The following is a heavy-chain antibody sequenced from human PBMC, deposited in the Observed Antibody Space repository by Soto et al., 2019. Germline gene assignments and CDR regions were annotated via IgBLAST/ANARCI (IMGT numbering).Heavy chain of an antibody. J-gene: IGHJ6*02. Sequence: ASVKVSFKACGYTFSGYSITWLRQAPGQGLEWMGRISGYNGNTNYARTLRGRLTLTTDTSTSTAYMELRSLTSDDTAVYYCARDVFCGGAPACPDMDVWGQGTTVTSP. CDR1: GYTFSGYS. CDR2: ISGYNGNT. V-gene: IGHV1-18*04. CDR3: ARDVFCGGAPACPDMDV. D-gene: IGHD2-21*01.